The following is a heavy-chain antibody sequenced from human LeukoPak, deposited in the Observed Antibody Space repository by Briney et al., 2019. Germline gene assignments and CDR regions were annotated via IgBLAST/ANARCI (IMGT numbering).Heavy chain of an antibody. D-gene: IGHD2-2*01. CDR1: GFTFSSYA. CDR2: ISGSGGST. J-gene: IGHJ4*02. V-gene: IGHV3-23*01. CDR3: AKYPQVPTLYYFDY. Sequence: GGSLRLSCAASGFTFSSYAMSWVRQATGKGLEWVSAISGSGGSTYYADSVKGRFTISRDNSKNTLYLQMNSLRAEDTAVYYCAKYPQVPTLYYFDYWGQGTLVTVSS.